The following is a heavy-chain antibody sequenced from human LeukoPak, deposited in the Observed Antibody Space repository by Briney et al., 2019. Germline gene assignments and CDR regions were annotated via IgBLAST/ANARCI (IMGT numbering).Heavy chain of an antibody. Sequence: SETLSLTCTVSGGSISSYSWNWVRLSPGRGLEWIGYVYYSGSTMYNPSLSSRVTISVDKSKNQSSLKLSSVTAADTAVYYCARLQARDAFDIWGQGTMDSVSS. CDR2: VYYSGST. CDR3: ARLQARDAFDI. J-gene: IGHJ3*02. CDR1: GGSISSYS. V-gene: IGHV4-59*08.